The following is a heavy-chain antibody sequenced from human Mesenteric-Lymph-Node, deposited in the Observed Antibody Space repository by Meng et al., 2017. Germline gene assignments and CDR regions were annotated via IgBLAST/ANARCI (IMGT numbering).Heavy chain of an antibody. CDR2: INPSGGST. V-gene: IGHV1-46*01. Sequence: QVEFVQSGAEVKKPGASVKVSCKASGYTFTSYYMHWVRQAPGQGLEWMGIINPSGGSTSYAQKFQGRVTMTRDTSTSTVYMELSSLRSEDTAVYYCAREIVVVPAALNWFDPWGQGTLVTVSS. CDR1: GYTFTSYY. D-gene: IGHD2-2*01. J-gene: IGHJ5*02. CDR3: AREIVVVPAALNWFDP.